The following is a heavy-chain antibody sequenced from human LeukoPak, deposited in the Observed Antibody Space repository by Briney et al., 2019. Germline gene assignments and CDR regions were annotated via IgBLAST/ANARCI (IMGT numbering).Heavy chain of an antibody. Sequence: ASVKVSCKASGYTFTSYGISWVRQAPGQGLEWMGWISAYNGNTNYTQKLQGRVTMTTDTSTSTAYMELRSLRSDDTAVYYCARVWGSSGWDPFDYWGQGTLVTVSS. V-gene: IGHV1-18*01. D-gene: IGHD6-19*01. CDR1: GYTFTSYG. CDR2: ISAYNGNT. CDR3: ARVWGSSGWDPFDY. J-gene: IGHJ4*02.